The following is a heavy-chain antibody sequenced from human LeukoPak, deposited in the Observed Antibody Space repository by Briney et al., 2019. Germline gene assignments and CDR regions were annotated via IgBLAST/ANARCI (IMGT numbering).Heavy chain of an antibody. J-gene: IGHJ3*02. D-gene: IGHD3-16*01. CDR1: GGTFSSYA. V-gene: IGHV1-69*05. CDR3: AREGVSDAFDI. CDR2: IIPIFGTA. Sequence: SVKVSCKASGGTFSSYAISWVRQAPGQGLEWMGRIIPIFGTANYAQKFQGRVTMTRDTSISTAYMELSRLRSDDTAVYYCAREGVSDAFDIWGQGTMVTVSS.